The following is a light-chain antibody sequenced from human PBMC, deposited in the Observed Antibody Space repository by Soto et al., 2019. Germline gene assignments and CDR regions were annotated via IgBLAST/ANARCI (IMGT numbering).Light chain of an antibody. CDR2: DVT. CDR3: SSYKTSSSYV. J-gene: IGLJ1*01. Sequence: HSVLTQPASVSGSPGQSITISCTGTSSDVGGYIYVSWYQQHLGKAPKLMIYDVTSRPSGVSYRFSGSKSGNTASLTISGLQAEDEADYSCSSYKTSSSYVFGTGTKVTVL. CDR1: SSDVGGYIY. V-gene: IGLV2-14*01.